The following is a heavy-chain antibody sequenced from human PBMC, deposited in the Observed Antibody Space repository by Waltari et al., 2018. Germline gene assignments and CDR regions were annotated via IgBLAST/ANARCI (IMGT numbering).Heavy chain of an antibody. CDR1: GGSFSGYY. V-gene: IGHV4-34*01. D-gene: IGHD3-22*01. CDR3: ARGLIYYDDAFDI. Sequence: QVQLQQWGAGLLKPSETLSLTCAVYGGSFSGYYWSWIRQPPGKGLEWIGEINHSGSTNYNPSLKSRVTISVDTSKNQFSLKLSSVTAADTAVYYCARGLIYYDDAFDIWGQGTMVTVSS. CDR2: INHSGST. J-gene: IGHJ3*02.